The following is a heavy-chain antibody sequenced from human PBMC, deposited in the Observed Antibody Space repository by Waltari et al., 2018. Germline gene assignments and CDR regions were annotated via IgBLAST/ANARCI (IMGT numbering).Heavy chain of an antibody. CDR1: GFRFSSHD. V-gene: IGHV3-23*04. J-gene: IGHJ4*02. Sequence: EVQLVESGGGLVQPGESLRLSCAGSGFRFSSHDMTGVRHDPEKGLEVVSSSSDNGIITFYGDSVKGRFTISRDNSKSTLYLQLSGLRAEDTAVYYCAKKPYDHAYGDYFDYWGQGTLVTVSS. CDR2: SSDNGIIT. CDR3: AKKPYDHAYGDYFDY. D-gene: IGHD4-17*01.